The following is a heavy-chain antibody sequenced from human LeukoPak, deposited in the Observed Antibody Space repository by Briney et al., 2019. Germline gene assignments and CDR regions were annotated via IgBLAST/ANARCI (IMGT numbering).Heavy chain of an antibody. J-gene: IGHJ5*02. CDR3: ARSYYDFWSVYYRPNWFDP. V-gene: IGHV4-39*01. D-gene: IGHD3-3*01. Sequence: SETLSLTCTVSGGSISSSSYYWGWIRQPPGKGLEWIGSIYYSGSTYYNPSLKSRVTISVDTSKNQFSLKLSSVTAADTAVYYCARSYYDFWSVYYRPNWFDPGGQGTLVTVSS. CDR1: GGSISSSSYY. CDR2: IYYSGST.